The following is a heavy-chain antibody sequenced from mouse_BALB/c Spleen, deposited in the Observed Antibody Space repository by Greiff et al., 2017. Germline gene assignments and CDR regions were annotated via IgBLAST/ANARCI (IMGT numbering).Heavy chain of an antibody. J-gene: IGHJ3*01. CDR1: GYTFTDYW. CDR3: ARNGNYAWFAY. CDR2: IDTSDSYT. V-gene: IGHV1-69*01. Sequence: QVQLQQPGAELVMPGASVKMSCTASGYTFTDYWMHWVKQRPGQGLEWIGAIDTSDSYTSYNQKFKGKATLTVDESSSTAYMQLSSLTSEDSAVYYCARNGNYAWFAYWGQGTLVTVSA. D-gene: IGHD2-1*01.